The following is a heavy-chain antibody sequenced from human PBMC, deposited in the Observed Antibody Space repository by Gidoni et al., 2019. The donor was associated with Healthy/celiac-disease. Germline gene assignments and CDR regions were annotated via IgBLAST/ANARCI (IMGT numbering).Heavy chain of an antibody. CDR2: ISGRGGST. D-gene: IGHD6-13*01. J-gene: IGHJ4*02. V-gene: IGHV3-23*01. CDR1: GFPFSSYA. CDR3: AKDPYSSSWYPDFDY. Sequence: EVQLLESGGGLVQPGGSLRLSCAASGFPFSSYAMSWVRQAPGKGLEWVSAISGRGGSTYYADSVKGRFTISRDNSKNTLYLQMNSLRAEDTAVYYCAKDPYSSSWYPDFDYWGQGTLVTVSS.